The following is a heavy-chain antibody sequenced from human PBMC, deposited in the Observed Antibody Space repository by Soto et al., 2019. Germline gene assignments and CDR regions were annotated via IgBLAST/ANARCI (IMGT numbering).Heavy chain of an antibody. D-gene: IGHD2-2*01. CDR2: LDAEDGET. CDR1: GYSLSDLS. Sequence: VASVKVSCKVSGYSLSDLSIHWVRQAPGKGLEWMGGLDAEDGETIYAQKLQGRGTMTEDTSTDTAYMELSSLTSEDTAMYYCATLPRTIERPPAAIWGFDSWGQGTLVTVYS. CDR3: ATLPRTIERPPAAIWGFDS. V-gene: IGHV1-24*01. J-gene: IGHJ4*02.